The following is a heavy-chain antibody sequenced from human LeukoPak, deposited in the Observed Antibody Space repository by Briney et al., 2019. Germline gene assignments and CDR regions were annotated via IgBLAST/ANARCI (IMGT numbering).Heavy chain of an antibody. Sequence: SGPTLVNPTQTLTLTCTFSGFSLSTSGVGVGWIRQPPGKALEWLALIYWDDDKRHSPSLRSRLTITKDTSKNQVVLTMTNMDPVDAGTYYCVYRRGAAAGNWFDPWGQGTLVTVSS. CDR2: IYWDDDK. CDR1: GFSLSTSGVG. D-gene: IGHD6-13*01. V-gene: IGHV2-5*02. J-gene: IGHJ5*02. CDR3: VYRRGAAAGNWFDP.